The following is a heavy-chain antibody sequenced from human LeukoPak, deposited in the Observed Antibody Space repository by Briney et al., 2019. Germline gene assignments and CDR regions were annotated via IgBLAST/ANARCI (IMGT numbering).Heavy chain of an antibody. CDR1: GFTFTSYS. D-gene: IGHD2-15*01. J-gene: IGHJ4*02. Sequence: PGGSLRLSCAASGFTFTSYSMNWVRQAPGKGLEWVSSISTSSDYIYYADSVKGRFTISRDNAENSLFLQVNSLGAEDTAVYYCARGCSGGSCYDYWGQGTLVTVSS. CDR2: ISTSSDYI. V-gene: IGHV3-21*01. CDR3: ARGCSGGSCYDY.